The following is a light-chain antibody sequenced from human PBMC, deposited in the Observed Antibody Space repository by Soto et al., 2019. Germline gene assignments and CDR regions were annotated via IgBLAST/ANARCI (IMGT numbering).Light chain of an antibody. Sequence: QSVLTQPPSVSGAPGQRVTISCTGSSSNIGAGYDVHWYQQLPGTAPKLLIYGNSNRPSGVPDRFSGSKSGTSASLAITGVQAEDEADHYCQSYDSSLSGSVFGGGTKLTVL. CDR1: SSNIGAGYD. CDR3: QSYDSSLSGSV. J-gene: IGLJ2*01. CDR2: GNS. V-gene: IGLV1-40*01.